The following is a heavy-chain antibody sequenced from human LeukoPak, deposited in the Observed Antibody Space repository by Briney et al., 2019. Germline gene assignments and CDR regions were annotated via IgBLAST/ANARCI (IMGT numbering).Heavy chain of an antibody. Sequence: GGSLRLSCAASGSTFSSYAMSWVRQAPGKGLEWVSAISGSGGTTYNAESVKGRFTISKDNSKNTLYLQMNSLRAEDTAVYYCAKLGAYYGSGSPRFDPWGQGTLVTVSS. CDR1: GSTFSSYA. J-gene: IGHJ5*02. V-gene: IGHV3-23*01. CDR3: AKLGAYYGSGSPRFDP. D-gene: IGHD3-10*01. CDR2: ISGSGGTT.